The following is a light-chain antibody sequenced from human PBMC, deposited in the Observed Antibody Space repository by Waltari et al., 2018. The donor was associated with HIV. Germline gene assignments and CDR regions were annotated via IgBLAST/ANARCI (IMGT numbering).Light chain of an antibody. CDR1: ISNVASDG. CDR3: AAWDARLNEYL. V-gene: IGLV1-44*01. CDR2: GDN. J-gene: IGLJ1*01. Sequence: QSVLTQPHPAAGTPGPRVLTSRSGTISNVASDGCNCYQQLPGTAHNLLIYGDNERPSGVPDRFSGSKSGASASLAISDLQSEDEAEYYCAAWDARLNEYLFGTGTKVTVL.